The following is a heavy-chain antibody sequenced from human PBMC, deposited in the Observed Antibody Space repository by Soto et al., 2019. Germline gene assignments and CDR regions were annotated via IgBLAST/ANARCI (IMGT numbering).Heavy chain of an antibody. CDR2: ISAYNGNT. CDR3: ASEPNYVDS. Sequence: QVQLVQSGAEVKKPGASVKVSCKASGYTFTSYGISWVRQAPGQGLEWMGWISAYNGNTKYAQKLQGRVTMTTDTSTRTAYMELRCLRSVETAVYYCASEPNYVDSWVQGTLVTVSS. CDR1: GYTFTSYG. J-gene: IGHJ4*02. V-gene: IGHV1-18*01.